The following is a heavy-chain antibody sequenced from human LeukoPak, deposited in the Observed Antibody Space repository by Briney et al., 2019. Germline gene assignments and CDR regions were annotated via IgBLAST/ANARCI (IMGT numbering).Heavy chain of an antibody. CDR1: GFTFSSYG. D-gene: IGHD5-12*01. V-gene: IGHV3-30*18. Sequence: GGSLRLSCAASGFTFSSYGMHWVRQAPGKGLEWAAVISYDGSNKYYADSVKGRFTISRDNSKNTLYLQMNSLRAEDTAVYYCAKDRGYEHYNWFDPWGQGTLVTVSS. J-gene: IGHJ5*02. CDR2: ISYDGSNK. CDR3: AKDRGYEHYNWFDP.